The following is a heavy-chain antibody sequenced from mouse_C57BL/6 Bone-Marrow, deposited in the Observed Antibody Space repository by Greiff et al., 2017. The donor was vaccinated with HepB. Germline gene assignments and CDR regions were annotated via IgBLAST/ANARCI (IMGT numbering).Heavy chain of an antibody. CDR2: INPSSGYT. D-gene: IGHD4-1*01. J-gene: IGHJ2*01. CDR3: ARRTGTD. V-gene: IGHV1-7*01. CDR1: GYTFHSYW. Sequence: VQLQQSGAELAKPGASVKLSCKASGYTFHSYWLHWVKQRPGQGLEWIGFINPSSGYTKYNQKFKDKATLNADKSSSTASMQLSSLTYEDSAVYYGARRTGTDWGQGTTLPGSS.